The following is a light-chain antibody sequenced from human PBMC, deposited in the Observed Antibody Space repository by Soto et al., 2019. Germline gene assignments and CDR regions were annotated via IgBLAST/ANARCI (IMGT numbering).Light chain of an antibody. CDR1: SSDVGAYNY. J-gene: IGLJ1*01. V-gene: IGLV2-8*01. CDR2: EVS. Sequence: QSALTQPPSASGSPGQSVTISCTGTSSDVGAYNYVSWYQQHPGKAPKLMIYEVSKRPSGVPDRFSGSKSGNTASLTVSGLQAGDEADYYCSSYAGSNNFFYVLGTGTKLTVL. CDR3: SSYAGSNNFFYV.